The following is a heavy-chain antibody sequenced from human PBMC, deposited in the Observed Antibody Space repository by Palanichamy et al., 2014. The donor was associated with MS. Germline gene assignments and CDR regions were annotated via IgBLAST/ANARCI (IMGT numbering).Heavy chain of an antibody. D-gene: IGHD2-2*01. V-gene: IGHV3-7*01. CDR1: GFTFSDFW. J-gene: IGHJ5*02. CDR2: IKQDGSEK. CDR3: SRQGVVISSATNWFDP. Sequence: EVQLVESGGGLVQPGGSLRLSCAASGFTFSDFWMSWVRQAPGKGLEWLANIKQDGSEKYCVDSVKGRFTISRDNAKNSVYLQMNSLRPEDTAVYYCSRQGVVISSATNWFDPWGQGTLVTVSS.